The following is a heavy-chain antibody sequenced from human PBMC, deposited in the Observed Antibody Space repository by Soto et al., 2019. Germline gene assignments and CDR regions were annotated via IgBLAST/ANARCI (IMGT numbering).Heavy chain of an antibody. J-gene: IGHJ4*02. CDR3: DGGAKGYCVSTSCYEPLDY. CDR2: IYYSGST. D-gene: IGHD2-2*01. Sequence: QVQLQESGPGLVKPSQTLSLTCTVSGGSISSGVYYWSWIRQPPGKGLECIGYIYYSGSTYYNPSLKCLVTISVDTSKNQYSLKLSSGDAAHTAVYYCDGGAKGYCVSTSCYEPLDYWGQGTLVTVPS. V-gene: IGHV4-30-4*01. CDR1: GGSISSGVYY.